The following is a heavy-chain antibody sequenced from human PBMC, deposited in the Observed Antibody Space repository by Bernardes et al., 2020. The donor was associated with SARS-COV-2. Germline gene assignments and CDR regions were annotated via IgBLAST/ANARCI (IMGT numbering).Heavy chain of an antibody. J-gene: IGHJ4*02. V-gene: IGHV4-59*01. Sequence: SEPLSLTCTVSGGSISSYYCNWIRQSPGKGLEWIGYIHSSGSTKYNPSLQSRVTISIDPSKNQFSLNLSSVTAADTALYYCAREVRSGDRYFDCWGQGTLVTVSS. D-gene: IGHD4-17*01. CDR3: AREVRSGDRYFDC. CDR2: IHSSGST. CDR1: GGSISSYY.